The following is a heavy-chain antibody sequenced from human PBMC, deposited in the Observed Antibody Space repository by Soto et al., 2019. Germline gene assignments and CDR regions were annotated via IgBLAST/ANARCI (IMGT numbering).Heavy chain of an antibody. Sequence: ESLKISFQGSGYSFTSYWIGWVRQIPGKGLEWMGIIYPGDSDTRYSPSFQGQVTISADKSISTAYLQWRSLKASDTAMYYCARQTRNYDILTGLDYWGQGTLVTVSS. CDR3: ARQTRNYDILTGLDY. V-gene: IGHV5-51*01. D-gene: IGHD3-9*01. J-gene: IGHJ4*02. CDR1: GYSFTSYW. CDR2: IYPGDSDT.